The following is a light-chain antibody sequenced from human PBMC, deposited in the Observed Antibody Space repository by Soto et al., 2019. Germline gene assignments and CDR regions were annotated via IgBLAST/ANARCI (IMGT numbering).Light chain of an antibody. Sequence: EILLTQSPCTLSLSPGERATLSCRASQSVSRTYLAWYQQKPGQAPRLLMYDASNRATGIAPRFSGSGSGTDFTLTISSVAPEDFEVYICQQRSNSPPTFGQGTRLEIK. V-gene: IGKV3-11*01. CDR1: QSVSRTY. CDR3: QQRSNSPPT. CDR2: DAS. J-gene: IGKJ5*01.